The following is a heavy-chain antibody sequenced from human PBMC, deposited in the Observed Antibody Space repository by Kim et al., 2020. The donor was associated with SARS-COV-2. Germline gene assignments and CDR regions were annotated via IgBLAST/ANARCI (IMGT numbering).Heavy chain of an antibody. CDR1: GYTLTELS. V-gene: IGHV1-24*01. D-gene: IGHD3-3*01. CDR2: FDPEDGET. CDR3: ATEIITIFGVVKNLDY. Sequence: ASVKVSCKVSGYTLTELSMHWVRQAPGKGLEWMGGFDPEDGETIYAQKFQGRVTMTEDTSTDTAYMELSSLRSEDTAVYYCATEIITIFGVVKNLDYWGQGTLVTVSS. J-gene: IGHJ4*02.